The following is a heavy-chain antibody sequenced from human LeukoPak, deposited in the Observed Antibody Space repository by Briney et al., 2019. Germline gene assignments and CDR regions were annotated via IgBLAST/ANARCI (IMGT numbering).Heavy chain of an antibody. CDR2: IIPIFGTA. Sequence: GSSVKVSCKASGGTFSSYAISWVRQAPGQGLEWMGGIIPIFGTANYAQKFQGRVTITADESTSTAYMELSSLRSEDTAVYYCARALLWFGEPSHIDYWGQGTLVTASS. CDR1: GGTFSSYA. J-gene: IGHJ4*02. CDR3: ARALLWFGEPSHIDY. V-gene: IGHV1-69*01. D-gene: IGHD3-10*01.